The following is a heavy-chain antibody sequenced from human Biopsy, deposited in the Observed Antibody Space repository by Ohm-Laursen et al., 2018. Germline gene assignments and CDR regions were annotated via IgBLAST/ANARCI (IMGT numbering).Heavy chain of an antibody. Sequence: SVYASCKASGYTFTTLGISWVRQAPGQGREWMGWITADNTNSAQKFQGRLTMTTDISTSTAYMDLKGLRSDDTAIYYCARAFGGAYYSYAFDLWGQGTLVTVSS. CDR2: ITADNT. D-gene: IGHD2-21*02. CDR1: GYTFTTLG. CDR3: ARAFGGAYYSYAFDL. J-gene: IGHJ3*01. V-gene: IGHV1-18*01.